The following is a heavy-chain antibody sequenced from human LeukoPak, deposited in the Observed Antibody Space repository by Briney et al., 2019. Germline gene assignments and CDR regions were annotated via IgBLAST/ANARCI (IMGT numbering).Heavy chain of an antibody. D-gene: IGHD1-1*01. Sequence: PGGSLGLSCAASGFTFSSYWMHWVRQAPGKGLVWVSRINSDGTSTSHADSVKGRLTISRDNAKNTLYLQMNSLRVEDTAVYYCARTSTGNAIDMWGQGTMVTVSS. CDR3: ARTSTGNAIDM. CDR1: GFTFSSYW. V-gene: IGHV3-74*01. J-gene: IGHJ3*02. CDR2: INSDGTST.